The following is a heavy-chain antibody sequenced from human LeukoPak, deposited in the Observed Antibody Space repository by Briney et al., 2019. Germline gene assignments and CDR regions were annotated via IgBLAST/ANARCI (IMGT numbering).Heavy chain of an antibody. CDR2: ISSNEGST. J-gene: IGHJ4*02. D-gene: IGHD5-18*01. V-gene: IGHV3-64*01. Sequence: PGGSLRLSCAASGFTFSSYAMHWVRQAPGKGLEYVSAISSNEGSTYYANSVKGRFTISRDNSKNTLYLQMGSLRAEDMAVYYCARATPGYSYGYYFDYWGQGTLVTVSS. CDR3: ARATPGYSYGYYFDY. CDR1: GFTFSSYA.